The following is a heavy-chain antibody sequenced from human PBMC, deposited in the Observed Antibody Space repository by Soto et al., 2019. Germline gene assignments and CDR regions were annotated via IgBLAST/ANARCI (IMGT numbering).Heavy chain of an antibody. D-gene: IGHD1-1*01. CDR3: ARDAAGTTTLGWFDP. CDR2: ISYDGSNK. CDR1: GFTFSSYA. J-gene: IGHJ5*02. V-gene: IGHV3-30-3*01. Sequence: QVQLVESGGGVVQPGRSLRLSCAASGFTFSSYAMHWVRQAPGKGLEWVAVISYDGSNKYYADSVKGRFTISRDNSKNTLYLQMNSLRAEDTAVYYCARDAAGTTTLGWFDPWGQGTLVTVSS.